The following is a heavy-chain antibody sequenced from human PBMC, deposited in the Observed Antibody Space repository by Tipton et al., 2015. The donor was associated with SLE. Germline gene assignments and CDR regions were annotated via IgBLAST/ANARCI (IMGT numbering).Heavy chain of an antibody. J-gene: IGHJ5*02. CDR2: ISGSGGST. D-gene: IGHD3-22*01. CDR3: AKGTMIVVVITGDWFDP. Sequence: GSLRLSCAASGFTFSSYAMSWVRQAPGKGLEWVSAISGSGGSTYYADSVKGRFTISRDNSKNTLYLQMNSLRAEDTAVYYCAKGTMIVVVITGDWFDPWGQGTLVTVSS. CDR1: GFTFSSYA. V-gene: IGHV3-23*01.